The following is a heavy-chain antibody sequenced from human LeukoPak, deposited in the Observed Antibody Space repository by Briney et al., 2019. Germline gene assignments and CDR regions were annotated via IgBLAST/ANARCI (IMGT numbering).Heavy chain of an antibody. J-gene: IGHJ4*02. CDR2: INPSGGST. CDR1: GYTFTSYY. Sequence: VASVKVSCKASGYTFTSYYMHWVRQAPGQGLEWMGIINPSGGSTSYAQKFQGRVTMTRDMSTSTVYMELSSLRSEDTAVYYCARDTHYYDSSGYYLDYWGQGTLVTVSS. V-gene: IGHV1-46*01. CDR3: ARDTHYYDSSGYYLDY. D-gene: IGHD3-22*01.